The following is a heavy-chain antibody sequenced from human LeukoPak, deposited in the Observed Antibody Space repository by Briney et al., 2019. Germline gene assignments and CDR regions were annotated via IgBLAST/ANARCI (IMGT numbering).Heavy chain of an antibody. CDR2: IYSGGST. Sequence: SGGSLRLSCAASGFTVSNNYMSWVRQAPGKGLEWVSVIYSGGSTYYADSVKGRFTISRDNSKNTLYLQMNSLRAEDTAVYYCARGGVVALKHWFDPWGQGTLGTVSS. CDR3: ARGGVVALKHWFDP. J-gene: IGHJ5*02. CDR1: GFTVSNNY. V-gene: IGHV3-53*01. D-gene: IGHD2-15*01.